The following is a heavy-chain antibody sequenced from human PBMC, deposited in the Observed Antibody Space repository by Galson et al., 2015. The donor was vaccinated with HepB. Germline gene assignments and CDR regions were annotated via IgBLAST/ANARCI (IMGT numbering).Heavy chain of an antibody. CDR3: AKDHDIVVVPAAPGA. V-gene: IGHV3-30*18. Sequence: SLRLSCAASGFTFSSYGMHWVRQAPGKGLEWVAVISYDGSNKYYADSVKGRFTISRDNSKNTLYLQMNSLRAEDTAVYYCAKDHDIVVVPAAPGAWGQGTLVTVSS. D-gene: IGHD2-2*01. CDR1: GFTFSSYG. CDR2: ISYDGSNK. J-gene: IGHJ5*02.